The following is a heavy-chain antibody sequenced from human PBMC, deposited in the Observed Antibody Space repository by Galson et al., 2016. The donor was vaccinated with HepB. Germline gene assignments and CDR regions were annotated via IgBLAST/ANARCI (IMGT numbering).Heavy chain of an antibody. Sequence: TLSLTCTVSSGSIDRGDFYWSWIRQPPGKGLEWIGYIYYSGRTYYNPSLKSRIEILLDTSKNQFSLKLTSVTAADTAVYYCATSTFDYELDNWGQGTLVSVSS. D-gene: IGHD3-9*01. CDR1: SGSIDRGDFY. J-gene: IGHJ4*02. CDR2: IYYSGRT. V-gene: IGHV4-30-4*01. CDR3: ATSTFDYELDN.